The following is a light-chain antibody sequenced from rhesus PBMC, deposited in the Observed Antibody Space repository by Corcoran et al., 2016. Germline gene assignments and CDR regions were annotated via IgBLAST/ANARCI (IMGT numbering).Light chain of an antibody. V-gene: IGKV1-28*01. J-gene: IGKJ2*01. Sequence: DIQMTQSPSSLSASVGDTVTIPCRASQGISSYLNWFQQNQWKAPKLRSYAASSLESGVPSRFSGSGSGTECTRTISSLQPEDFAAYYCLQHNSYPYRCGQGTKVEIK. CDR3: LQHNSYPYR. CDR2: AAS. CDR1: QGISSY.